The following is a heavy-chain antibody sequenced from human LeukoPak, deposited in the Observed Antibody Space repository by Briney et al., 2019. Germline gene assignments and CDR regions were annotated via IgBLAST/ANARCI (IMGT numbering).Heavy chain of an antibody. V-gene: IGHV4-34*01. CDR3: ARDLGDQANWFDP. Sequence: PSETLSLTCGVYGGSFSGYYWTWIRQPPGKGLEWIGEINHSGSTNYNPSLKSRVTFSVDRSKNQFSLKLSSVTATDTAVYYCARDLGDQANWFDPWGQGTLVTVSS. J-gene: IGHJ5*02. CDR1: GGSFSGYY. CDR2: INHSGST. D-gene: IGHD4-17*01.